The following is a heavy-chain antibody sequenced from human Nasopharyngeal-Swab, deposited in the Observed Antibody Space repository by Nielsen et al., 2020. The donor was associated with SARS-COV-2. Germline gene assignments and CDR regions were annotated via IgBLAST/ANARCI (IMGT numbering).Heavy chain of an antibody. V-gene: IGHV3-72*01. J-gene: IGHJ4*02. CDR2: IRNKHDSYSA. D-gene: IGHD1-1*01. Sequence: WIRQPPGKGLEWVGRIRNKHDSYSADYDVSVEGRFTISRDDSANSLYLQMDSLKTEDTAVYFCVREEWYSFDYWGQGTLVTVSS. CDR3: VREEWYSFDY.